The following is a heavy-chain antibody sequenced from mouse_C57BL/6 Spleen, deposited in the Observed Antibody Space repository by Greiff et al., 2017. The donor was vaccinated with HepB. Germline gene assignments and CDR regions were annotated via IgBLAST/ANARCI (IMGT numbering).Heavy chain of an antibody. V-gene: IGHV1-69*01. Sequence: VQLQQPGAELVMPGASVKLSCKASGYTFTSYWMHWVKQRPGQGLEWIGEIDPSDSYTNYNQKFKGKSTLTVDKSSSTAYMQLSSLTSEDSAVYYCARRGSSGYEWFAYWGQGTLVTVSA. D-gene: IGHD3-2*02. J-gene: IGHJ3*01. CDR3: ARRGSSGYEWFAY. CDR2: IDPSDSYT. CDR1: GYTFTSYW.